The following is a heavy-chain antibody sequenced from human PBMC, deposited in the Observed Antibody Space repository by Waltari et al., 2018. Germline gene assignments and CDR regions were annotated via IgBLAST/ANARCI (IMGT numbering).Heavy chain of an antibody. Sequence: QVQLQQWGAGLLKPSETLSLTCAVYGGSFSGYYWSWIRQPPGKGLEWIGEINHSGSTNYNPSLKRRVSISVDTSKNQFSLKLSSVTAADTAVYDCARVRLEWELYYYYGMDVWGQGTTVTVSS. CDR3: ARVRLEWELYYYYGMDV. V-gene: IGHV4-34*01. J-gene: IGHJ6*02. CDR2: INHSGST. CDR1: GGSFSGYY. D-gene: IGHD1-26*01.